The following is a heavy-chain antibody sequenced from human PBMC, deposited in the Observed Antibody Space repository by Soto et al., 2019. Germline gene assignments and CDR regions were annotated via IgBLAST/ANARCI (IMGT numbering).Heavy chain of an antibody. D-gene: IGHD6-13*01. Sequence: ASVKVSCKACGGTFSSYTISWVRQAPGQGLEWIGRIIPILGIANYAQKFQGRVTITADKSTSTAYMELRSLRSDDTAVYYCARDLMTVSSSWYSLHDAFDIWGQGTMVTVSS. J-gene: IGHJ3*02. CDR3: ARDLMTVSSSWYSLHDAFDI. CDR1: GGTFSSYT. CDR2: IIPILGIA. V-gene: IGHV1-69*04.